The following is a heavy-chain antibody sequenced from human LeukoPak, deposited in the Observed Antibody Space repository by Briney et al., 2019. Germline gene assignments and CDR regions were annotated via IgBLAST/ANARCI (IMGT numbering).Heavy chain of an antibody. CDR1: GFTFSSYD. CDR2: IGTAGDT. J-gene: IGHJ6*02. D-gene: IGHD3-9*01. CDR3: ARGHVNYDILTGYSGYYYYGMDV. V-gene: IGHV3-13*01. Sequence: GGSLRLSCAASGFTFSSYDMHWVRQATGKGLEWVSAIGTAGDTYYPGSVKGRFTISRENAKNSLYLQMSSLRAGDTAVYYCARGHVNYDILTGYSGYYYYGMDVWGQGTTVTVSS.